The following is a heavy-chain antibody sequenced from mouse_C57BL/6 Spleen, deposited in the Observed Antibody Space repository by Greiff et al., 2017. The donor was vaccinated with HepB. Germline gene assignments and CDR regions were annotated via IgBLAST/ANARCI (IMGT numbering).Heavy chain of an antibody. D-gene: IGHD4-1*01. CDR3: ARDGTGTRFAY. CDR2: ISDGGSYT. V-gene: IGHV5-4*01. CDR1: GFTFSSYA. J-gene: IGHJ3*01. Sequence: EVQLVESGGGLVKPGGSLKLSCAASGFTFSSYAMSWVRQTPEKRLEWVATISDGGSYTYYPDNVKGRFTISRDNAKNNLYLQMSHLKSEDTAMYYCARDGTGTRFAYWGQGTLVTVSA.